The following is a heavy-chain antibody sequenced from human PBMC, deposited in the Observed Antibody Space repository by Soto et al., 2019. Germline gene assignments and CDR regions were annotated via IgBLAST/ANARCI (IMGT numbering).Heavy chain of an antibody. CDR2: IYPGDSDT. D-gene: IGHD6-6*01. J-gene: IGHJ4*02. Sequence: GESLKISCKGSGYSFTSYWIGWVRQMPGKGLEWMGIIYPGDSDTRYSPSFQGQVTISADKSISTAYLQWSSLKASDTAMYYCARHGYISIAARPADYWGQGTLVTVSS. CDR3: ARHGYISIAARPADY. V-gene: IGHV5-51*01. CDR1: GYSFTSYW.